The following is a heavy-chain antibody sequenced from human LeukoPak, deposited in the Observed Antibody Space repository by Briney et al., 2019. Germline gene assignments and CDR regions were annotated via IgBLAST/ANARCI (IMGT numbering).Heavy chain of an antibody. D-gene: IGHD3-3*01. CDR2: INSDGSWT. Sequence: GGSLRLSCAASGNYWMHWVRQAPGKGLVWVSHINSDGSWTSYADSVKGRFTISKDNAKNTLFLQMNSLRAEDTAVYYCARDDFWSGYQPKGGFDCWGQGTLVTVSS. CDR3: ARDDFWSGYQPKGGFDC. CDR1: GNYW. V-gene: IGHV3-74*01. J-gene: IGHJ4*02.